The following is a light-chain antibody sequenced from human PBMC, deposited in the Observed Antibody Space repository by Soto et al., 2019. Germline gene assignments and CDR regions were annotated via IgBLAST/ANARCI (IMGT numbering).Light chain of an antibody. CDR2: SVS. V-gene: IGKV3-20*01. CDR3: QYCGDSPT. J-gene: IGKJ2*01. CDR1: QSVSTWY. Sequence: EIVSTQSPGTLSLSPGERATLTCRASQSVSTWYLAWYQQKPGQAPRLLISSVSNRATGIPDRFSGSGSGTDFTLTISRLEPEDFAVYFCQYCGDSPTFGQGTKLKIK.